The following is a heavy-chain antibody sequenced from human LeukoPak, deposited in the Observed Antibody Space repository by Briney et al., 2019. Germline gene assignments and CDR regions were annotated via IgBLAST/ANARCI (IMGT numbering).Heavy chain of an antibody. Sequence: SVKVSCKASGGTFSSYAISWVRQAPGQGLGWMGGIIPIFGTANYAQKFQGRVTITADESTSTAYMELSSLRSEDTAVYYCAAGYDYVWGSYRDYYFDYWGQGTLVTVSS. J-gene: IGHJ4*02. CDR1: GGTFSSYA. CDR2: IIPIFGTA. V-gene: IGHV1-69*13. CDR3: AAGYDYVWGSYRDYYFDY. D-gene: IGHD3-16*02.